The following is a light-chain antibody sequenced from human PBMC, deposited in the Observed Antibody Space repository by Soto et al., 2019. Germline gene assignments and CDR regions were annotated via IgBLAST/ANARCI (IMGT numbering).Light chain of an antibody. J-gene: IGKJ2*01. CDR1: QGISNY. CDR3: QMSDSAPYT. CDR2: AAS. Sequence: DIPMTQSPSSLSASVGDRVTITCRASQGISNYLDWYQQKPGKDPKLLIYAASTMQSGVPSRFSGSGSGTNFTLNISSPQPEDVETYYCQMSDSAPYTFGQGTNLEIK. V-gene: IGKV1-27*01.